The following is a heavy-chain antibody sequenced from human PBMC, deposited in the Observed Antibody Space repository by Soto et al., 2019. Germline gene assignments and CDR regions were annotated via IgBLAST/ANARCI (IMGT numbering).Heavy chain of an antibody. Sequence: AASVKVSCKASGGTFSSYAISWVRQAPGQGLEWMVGLIPIFATANYAQKFQGRVTMTADKSTSTAYMELRSLRSDDTAVYYCARDSPPQEGRVRLRYGMDVWCQGTTVTVSS. V-gene: IGHV1-69*06. J-gene: IGHJ6*02. CDR2: LIPIFATA. CDR1: GGTFSSYA. CDR3: ARDSPPQEGRVRLRYGMDV. D-gene: IGHD2-21*01.